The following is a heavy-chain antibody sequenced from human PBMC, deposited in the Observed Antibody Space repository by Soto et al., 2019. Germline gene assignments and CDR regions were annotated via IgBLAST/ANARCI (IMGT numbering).Heavy chain of an antibody. CDR3: ARVNSAAAGFDY. Sequence: PSETLSLTCTVSGGSISSGGYYWSWIRQHPGKGLEWIGYIYYSGSTYYNPSLKSRVTISVDTSKNRFSLKLSSVTAADTAVYYCARVNSAAAGFDYWGQGTLVTVSS. CDR1: GGSISSGGYY. V-gene: IGHV4-31*03. CDR2: IYYSGST. D-gene: IGHD6-13*01. J-gene: IGHJ4*02.